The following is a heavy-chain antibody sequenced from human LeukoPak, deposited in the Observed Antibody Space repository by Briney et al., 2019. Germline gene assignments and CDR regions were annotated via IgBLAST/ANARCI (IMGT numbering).Heavy chain of an antibody. D-gene: IGHD3-16*01. V-gene: IGHV3-23*01. CDR1: GFTFSDYA. J-gene: IGHJ4*02. Sequence: GGSLTLSCAASGFTFSDYAMSWVRKAPARGLEWVSSLRGNGDTFYADFVKGRFTLSRDESRNTVYLQLNDLRVEDTAVYYCAKASWVSSADAVLWGQGTVVTVSS. CDR3: AKASWVSSADAVL. CDR2: LRGNGDT.